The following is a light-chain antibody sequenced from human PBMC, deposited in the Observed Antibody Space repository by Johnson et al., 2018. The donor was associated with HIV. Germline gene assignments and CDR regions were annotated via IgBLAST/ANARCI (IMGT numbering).Light chain of an antibody. CDR3: GTWDTSLGAQYV. CDR1: SSNIGNNY. J-gene: IGLJ1*01. Sequence: QSVLTQPPSVSAAPGEKVTISCSGSSSNIGNNYVSWYQQFPGTAPKLLMYENNKRPSGISDRFSDSQSGTSATLAITGLQTGDEPDYYCGTWDTSLGAQYVFGSGTKVTVL. CDR2: ENN. V-gene: IGLV1-51*02.